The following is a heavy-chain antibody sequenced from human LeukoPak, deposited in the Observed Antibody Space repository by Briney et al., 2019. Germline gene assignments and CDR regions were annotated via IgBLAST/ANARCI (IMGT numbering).Heavy chain of an antibody. V-gene: IGHV3-7*01. CDR1: GFTFSSYW. J-gene: IGHJ4*02. Sequence: GGSLRLSCAASGFTFSSYWMSWVRQAPGKGLEWVANIKQDGSEKYYVDSVKGRFTISRDNAKNSLYLQMNSLRAEDTAVYYCARNEFIDQGYYDSSGYAPFDYWGQGTLVTVSS. D-gene: IGHD3-22*01. CDR2: IKQDGSEK. CDR3: ARNEFIDQGYYDSSGYAPFDY.